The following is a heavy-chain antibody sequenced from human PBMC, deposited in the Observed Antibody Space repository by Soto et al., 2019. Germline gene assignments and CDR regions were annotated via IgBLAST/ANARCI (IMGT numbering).Heavy chain of an antibody. Sequence: ASVKVSCKASGYTFTSYAMHWVRQAPGQRLEWMGWINAGNGNTKYSQKFQGRVTITRDTSASTAYMELSSLRSEDTAVYYCARSRRGAYSSGWYSLSGYYNYGIDVWGQGTTVTVSS. CDR3: ARSRRGAYSSGWYSLSGYYNYGIDV. CDR2: INAGNGNT. J-gene: IGHJ6*02. CDR1: GYTFTSYA. V-gene: IGHV1-3*01. D-gene: IGHD6-19*01.